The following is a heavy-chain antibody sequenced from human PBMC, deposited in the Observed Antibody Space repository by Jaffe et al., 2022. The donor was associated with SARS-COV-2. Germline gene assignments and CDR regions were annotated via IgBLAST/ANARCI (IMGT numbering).Heavy chain of an antibody. CDR2: ISYDGSNK. CDR3: AKEMVTGTYYYGMDV. V-gene: IGHV3-30*18. J-gene: IGHJ6*02. Sequence: QVQLVESGGGVVQPGRSLRLSCAASGFTFSSYGMHWVRQAPGKGLEWVAVISYDGSNKYYADSVKGRFTISRDNSKNTLYLQMNSLRAEDTAVYYCAKEMVTGTYYYGMDVWGQGTTVTVSS. CDR1: GFTFSSYG. D-gene: IGHD1-20*01.